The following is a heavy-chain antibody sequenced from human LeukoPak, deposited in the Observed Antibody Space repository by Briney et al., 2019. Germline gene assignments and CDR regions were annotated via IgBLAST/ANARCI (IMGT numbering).Heavy chain of an antibody. V-gene: IGHV4-34*01. CDR3: ARDQLLWGYYYYGMDV. D-gene: IGHD3-10*01. J-gene: IGHJ6*02. CDR2: INHSGST. CDR1: GGSFSGYY. Sequence: SETLSLTCAVYGGSFSGYYWSWIRQPPGKGLEWIGEINHSGSTNYNPSLKSRVTTSVDTSKNQFSLKLSSVTAADTAVYYCARDQLLWGYYYYGMDVWGQGTTVTVSS.